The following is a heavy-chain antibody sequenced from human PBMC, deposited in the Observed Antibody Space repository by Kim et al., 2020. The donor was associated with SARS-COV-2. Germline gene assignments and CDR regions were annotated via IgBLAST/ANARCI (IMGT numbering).Heavy chain of an antibody. CDR1: GFTFSSYA. J-gene: IGHJ4*02. Sequence: GGSLRLSCAASGFTFSSYAMHWVRQAPGKGLEWVAVISYDGSNKYYADSVKGRFTISRDNSKNTLYLQMNSLRAEDTAVYYCARNNRLAAAAFDYWGQGT. V-gene: IGHV3-30-3*01. D-gene: IGHD6-13*01. CDR2: ISYDGSNK. CDR3: ARNNRLAAAAFDY.